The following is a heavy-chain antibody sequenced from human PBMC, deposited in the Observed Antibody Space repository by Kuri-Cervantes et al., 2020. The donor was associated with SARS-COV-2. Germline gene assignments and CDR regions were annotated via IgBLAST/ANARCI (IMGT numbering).Heavy chain of an antibody. CDR2: INHSGNT. J-gene: IGHJ4*02. Sequence: SETLSLTCAVYGGSSSGYYWSWIRQPPGKGLEWIVEINHSGNTNYNPSLKSRVTISVDTSKNQFSLKLSSVTVADTAVYYCAREQWSSGYSNIDYWGQGTLVTVSS. V-gene: IGHV4-34*01. CDR3: AREQWSSGYSNIDY. D-gene: IGHD3-22*01. CDR1: GGSSSGYY.